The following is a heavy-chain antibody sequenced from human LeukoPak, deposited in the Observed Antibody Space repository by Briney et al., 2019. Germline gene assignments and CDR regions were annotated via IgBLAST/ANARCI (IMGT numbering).Heavy chain of an antibody. J-gene: IGHJ4*02. V-gene: IGHV3-30-3*01. Sequence: GGSLRLSCAASGFTFSSYAMHWVRQAPGKGLEWVAVISYDGSNKYYADSVKGRFTISRDNSKNTLYLQMNSLRAEDTAVYYCARVIVPVSQVDTAKGFDYWGQGSLVTVSS. D-gene: IGHD5-18*01. CDR1: GFTFSSYA. CDR2: ISYDGSNK. CDR3: ARVIVPVSQVDTAKGFDY.